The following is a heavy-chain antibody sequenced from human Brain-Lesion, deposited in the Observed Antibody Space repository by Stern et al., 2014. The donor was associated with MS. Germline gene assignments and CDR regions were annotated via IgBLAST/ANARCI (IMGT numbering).Heavy chain of an antibody. CDR1: GFTFXXXG. CDR3: AKDKKDSSGWNLYFYGMDV. CDR2: XXXXGTKK. J-gene: IGHJ6*02. Sequence: VQLEEPGGGVVQPGRSLRXSCAGAGFTFXXXGMYWVXXXXGXXXXXAAXXXXXGTKKNYIESVKGRFTISRDNSKNTLSLQMTSLRAEDTAVYYCAKDKKDSSGWNLYFYGMDVWGQGTTVIVSS. V-gene: IGHV3-33*06. D-gene: IGHD6-19*01.